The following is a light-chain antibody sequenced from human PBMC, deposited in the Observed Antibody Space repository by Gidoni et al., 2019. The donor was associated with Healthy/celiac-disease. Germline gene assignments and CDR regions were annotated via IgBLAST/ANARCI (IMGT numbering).Light chain of an antibody. CDR2: DAS. Sequence: EIVLTPSPATLSFTPGDRATLSCRASQSVSSYVAWYQQKPGQAPRLLIYDASNRATGIPARFSGSGSGTDFTLTISSLEAEDFAVYYCQQRSNWLTFGGGTKVEIK. CDR1: QSVSSY. V-gene: IGKV3-11*01. J-gene: IGKJ4*01. CDR3: QQRSNWLT.